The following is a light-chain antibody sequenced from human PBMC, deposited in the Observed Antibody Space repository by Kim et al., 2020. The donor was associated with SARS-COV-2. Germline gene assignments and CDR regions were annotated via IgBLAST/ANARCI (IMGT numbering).Light chain of an antibody. Sequence: DIQMTQSPSSLSASIGDRATITCRASPGIATALAWYQQKAGKLPQLLIYGASTLQSGVPSRFSGTGSGRDFSLTISSLQPEDVGTYYCQKYNIAPGTFGGGTRVEIK. V-gene: IGKV1-27*01. CDR1: PGIATA. CDR3: QKYNIAPGT. J-gene: IGKJ4*01. CDR2: GAS.